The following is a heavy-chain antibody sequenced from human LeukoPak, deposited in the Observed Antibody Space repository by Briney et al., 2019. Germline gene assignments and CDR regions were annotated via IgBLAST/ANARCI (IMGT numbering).Heavy chain of an antibody. V-gene: IGHV4-39*01. Sequence: SETLSLTCTVSGGSISSSSYYWGWIRPPPGKGLEWIGSSYYSGSTYYNPSLKSRVTISVDTSKNQFSLKLSSVTAANTAVYYCARPSYYDILTGYTKDYWGQGTLVTVSS. CDR1: GGSISSSSYY. D-gene: IGHD3-9*01. CDR2: SYYSGST. J-gene: IGHJ4*02. CDR3: ARPSYYDILTGYTKDY.